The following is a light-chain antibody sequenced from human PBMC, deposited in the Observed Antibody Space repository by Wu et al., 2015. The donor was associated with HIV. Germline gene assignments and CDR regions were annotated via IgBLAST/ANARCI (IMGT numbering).Light chain of an antibody. CDR2: KAS. V-gene: IGKV1-5*03. CDR1: QNIVTW. J-gene: IGKJ1*01. CDR3: QHRSDWPT. Sequence: DIQMTQSPSTLSASVGDRVTITCRASQNIVTWVAWYQQKPGKAPKPLIYKASTLESGVSSRFSGSGSGTEFTLTISSLEPEDFGVYYCQHRSDWPTFGQGTKVEIQ.